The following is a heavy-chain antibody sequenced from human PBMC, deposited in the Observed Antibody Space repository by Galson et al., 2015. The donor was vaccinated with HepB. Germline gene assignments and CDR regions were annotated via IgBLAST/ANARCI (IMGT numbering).Heavy chain of an antibody. V-gene: IGHV3-30*18. Sequence: SLRLSCAASGFTFSSYGMHWVRQAPGKGLEWVALISYDGSHKFYADSVEGRFTISRDNSKNTLYLQVNSLRAEDTAVYYCAKVALGCSGTSCPLQYYYYYNYMDVWGKGTTVTVSS. CDR1: GFTFSSYG. J-gene: IGHJ6*03. CDR2: ISYDGSHK. CDR3: AKVALGCSGTSCPLQYYYYYNYMDV. D-gene: IGHD2-2*01.